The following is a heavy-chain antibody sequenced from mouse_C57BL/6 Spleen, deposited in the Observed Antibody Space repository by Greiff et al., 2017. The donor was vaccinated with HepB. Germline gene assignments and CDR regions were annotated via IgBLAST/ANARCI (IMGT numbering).Heavy chain of an antibody. CDR3: ARIITTVVDGYYAMDY. Sequence: QVHVKQPGAELVMPGASVKLSCKASGYTFTSYWMHWVKQRPGQGLEWIGEIDPSDSYTNYNQKFKGKSTLTVDKSSSTAYMQLSSLTSEDSAVYYCARIITTVVDGYYAMDYWGQGTSVTVSS. D-gene: IGHD1-1*01. V-gene: IGHV1-69*01. J-gene: IGHJ4*01. CDR1: GYTFTSYW. CDR2: IDPSDSYT.